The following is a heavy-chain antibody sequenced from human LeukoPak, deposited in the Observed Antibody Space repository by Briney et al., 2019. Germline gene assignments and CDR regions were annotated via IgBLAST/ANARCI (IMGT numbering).Heavy chain of an antibody. V-gene: IGHV1-2*02. CDR1: GYTFTGYY. Sequence: GASVKVSCKASGYTFTGYYMHWVRQAPGQGLEWMGWINPNSGGTNYAQKFQGRVTMTRDTSVSTAYMDLSSVTSDDTAVCFTDYYMDVWGRGTTVTVSS. D-gene: IGHD2-21*01. CDR2: INPNSGGT. CDR3: DYYMDV. J-gene: IGHJ6*03.